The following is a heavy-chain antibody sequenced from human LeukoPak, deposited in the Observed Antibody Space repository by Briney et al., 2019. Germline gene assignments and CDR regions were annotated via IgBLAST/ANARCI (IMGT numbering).Heavy chain of an antibody. Sequence: SQTLSLTCAISGDSVSSNSAAWNWIRQSPSRGLEWLGRTYYRSKWLHDYAISVKSRISINPDTSKNQFSLQLNSVTPEDTAVYYCARNYSPDFDYWGQGTQVSVSS. CDR3: ARNYSPDFDY. D-gene: IGHD1-7*01. J-gene: IGHJ4*02. CDR1: GDSVSSNSAA. CDR2: TYYRSKWLH. V-gene: IGHV6-1*01.